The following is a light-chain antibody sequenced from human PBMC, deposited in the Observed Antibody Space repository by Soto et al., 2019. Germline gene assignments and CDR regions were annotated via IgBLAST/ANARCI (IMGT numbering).Light chain of an antibody. CDR2: EGS. J-gene: IGLJ1*01. CDR3: CSYAGSSTLEV. CDR1: SSDVGSYNL. V-gene: IGLV2-23*01. Sequence: QSVLTQPASVSGSPGQSITISCTGTSSDVGSYNLVSWYQQHPGKAPKLMIYEGSKRPSGVSNRFSGSKSGNTASLTISGLQAEDEADYYCCSYAGSSTLEVFGTGTKATVL.